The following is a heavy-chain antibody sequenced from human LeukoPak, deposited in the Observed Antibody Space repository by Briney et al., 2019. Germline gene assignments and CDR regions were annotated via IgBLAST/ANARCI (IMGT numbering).Heavy chain of an antibody. CDR3: AKDSTPYSSGWYYFDY. D-gene: IGHD6-19*01. CDR1: GFTFDDYA. CDR2: ISWNSGSI. J-gene: IGHJ4*02. Sequence: PGGSLRLSCAASGFTFDDYAMHWVRQAPGKGLEWVSGISWNSGSIGYADSVKGRFTISRDNAKNSLYLQMNSLRAEDTALYYCAKDSTPYSSGWYYFDYWGQGTLVTVSS. V-gene: IGHV3-9*01.